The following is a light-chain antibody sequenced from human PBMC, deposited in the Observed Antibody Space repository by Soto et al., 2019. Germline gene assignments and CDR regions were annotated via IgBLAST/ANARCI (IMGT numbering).Light chain of an antibody. Sequence: EIVMTQSPATLSVSPGERAILSCRASQSVSTFLAWFQQKPGQPPRLLIYNASNRTTGIPARFSGSGSGTDFTLTISSLEPEDFAVYYCQQRGDGPPITSGQGTRLEI. V-gene: IGKV3-11*01. CDR1: QSVSTF. CDR3: QQRGDGPPIT. J-gene: IGKJ5*01. CDR2: NAS.